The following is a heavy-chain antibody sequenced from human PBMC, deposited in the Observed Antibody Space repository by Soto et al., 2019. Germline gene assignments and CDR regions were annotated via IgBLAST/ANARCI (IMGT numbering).Heavy chain of an antibody. CDR1: GFTFSSYA. J-gene: IGHJ4*02. Sequence: QVQLVESGGGVVQPGRSLRLSCATSGFTFSSYAMHWVRQAPGKGLEWVAVISYDGSNKYYADSVKGRFTISRDNSKNTLSLQMNSLRAEDTAVYYCARDRVMIVVVPGPGYFDYWGQGTLVTVSS. D-gene: IGHD3-22*01. CDR2: ISYDGSNK. CDR3: ARDRVMIVVVPGPGYFDY. V-gene: IGHV3-30-3*01.